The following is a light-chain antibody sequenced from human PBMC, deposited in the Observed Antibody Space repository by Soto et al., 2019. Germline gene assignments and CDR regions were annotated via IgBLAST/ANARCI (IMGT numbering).Light chain of an antibody. CDR2: DVS. Sequence: QSVLTHPASVSGSPGQSITISWTGASSDIGGYNSVSWYQQHPGKAPQLMIYDVSYRPSGISSRFSGSKSGNTASLTISGLQAEDEADYYCSSYSSSRIRVFGGGTKLTVL. CDR3: SSYSSSRIRV. J-gene: IGLJ2*01. CDR1: SSDIGGYNS. V-gene: IGLV2-14*03.